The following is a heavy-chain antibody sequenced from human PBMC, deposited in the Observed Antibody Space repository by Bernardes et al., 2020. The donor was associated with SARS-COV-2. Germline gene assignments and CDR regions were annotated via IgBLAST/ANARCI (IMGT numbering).Heavy chain of an antibody. CDR2: IYPGDSDT. Sequence: GESLKISCKGSGYSFTSYWIGWVRQMPGKGLEWMGIIYPGDSDTRYSPSFQGQVTISADKSISTAYLQWSSLKASDTAMYYCARRHRITIFGVVALRRAFDIWGQGTMVTVSS. J-gene: IGHJ3*02. V-gene: IGHV5-51*01. CDR1: GYSFTSYW. D-gene: IGHD3-3*01. CDR3: ARRHRITIFGVVALRRAFDI.